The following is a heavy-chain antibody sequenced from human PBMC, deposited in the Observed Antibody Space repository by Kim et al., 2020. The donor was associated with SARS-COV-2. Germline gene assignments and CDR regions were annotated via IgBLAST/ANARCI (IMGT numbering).Heavy chain of an antibody. Sequence: ASVKVSCKASGYTFTSYYMHWVRQAPGQGLEWMGIINPSGGSTSYAQKFQGRVTMTRDTSTSTVYMELSSLRSEDTAVYYCARDWAEGYCSGGSCYAWFDPWGQGTLVTVSS. CDR1: GYTFTSYY. J-gene: IGHJ5*02. CDR3: ARDWAEGYCSGGSCYAWFDP. D-gene: IGHD2-15*01. CDR2: INPSGGST. V-gene: IGHV1-46*01.